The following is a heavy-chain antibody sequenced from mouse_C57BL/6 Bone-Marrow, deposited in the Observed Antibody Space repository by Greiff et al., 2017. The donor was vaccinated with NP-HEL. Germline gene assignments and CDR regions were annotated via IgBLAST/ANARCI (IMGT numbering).Heavy chain of an antibody. CDR2: IRNKANGYTT. J-gene: IGHJ4*01. V-gene: IGHV7-3*01. Sequence: EVQGVESGGGLVQPGGSLSLSCAASGFTFTDYYMSWVRQPPGKALEWLGFIRNKANGYTTEYSASVKGRFTISRDNSQSILYLQMNALRAEDSATYYCARYSIYYDYEDYAMDYWGQGTSVTVSS. CDR1: GFTFTDYY. D-gene: IGHD2-4*01. CDR3: ARYSIYYDYEDYAMDY.